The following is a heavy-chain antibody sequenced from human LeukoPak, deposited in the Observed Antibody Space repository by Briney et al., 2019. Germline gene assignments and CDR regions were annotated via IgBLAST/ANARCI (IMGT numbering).Heavy chain of an antibody. CDR3: AREARDAFDI. V-gene: IGHV4-30-2*01. J-gene: IGHJ3*02. CDR2: IYHSGST. CDR1: GGSISSGGYS. Sequence: SETLSLTCAVSGGSISSGGYSWSWIRQPQGKGLEWIGYIYHSGSTYYNPSLKSRVTISVDRSKNQFSLKLSSVTAADTAVYYCAREARDAFDIWGQGTMVTVSS.